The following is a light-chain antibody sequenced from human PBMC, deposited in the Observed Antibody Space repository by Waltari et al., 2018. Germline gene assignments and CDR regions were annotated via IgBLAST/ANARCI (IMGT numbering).Light chain of an antibody. J-gene: IGKJ4*01. V-gene: IGKV3-20*01. CDR2: GAS. CDR3: QQYSTSPEA. CDR1: QSVNNNY. Sequence: ENVLTQYPGTMYLSLGERTTLSCRASQSVNNNYLAWYQQKPGQPPRLLIYGASTRATGIPDRFRGSGSGTDFTLTISRLEPEDFAVFYCQQYSTSPEAFGGGTKVEIK.